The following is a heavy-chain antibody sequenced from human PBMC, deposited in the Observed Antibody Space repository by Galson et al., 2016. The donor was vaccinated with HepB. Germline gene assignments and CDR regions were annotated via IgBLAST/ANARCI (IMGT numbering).Heavy chain of an antibody. CDR3: AKIGQRTPHPDY. CDR1: GFTFSSYA. V-gene: IGHV3-23*01. J-gene: IGHJ4*02. Sequence: LRLSCAASGFTFSSYAMSWVRQAPGKGLEWVSAISGSGGSTYHADSVKGRFTISRDNSMNTLYLQMNSLRAEDTAVYYCAKIGQRTPHPDYWGQGTLVTVSS. CDR2: ISGSGGST.